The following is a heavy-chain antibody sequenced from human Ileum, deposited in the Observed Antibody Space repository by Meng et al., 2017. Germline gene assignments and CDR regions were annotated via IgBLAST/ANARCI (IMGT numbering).Heavy chain of an antibody. Sequence: ASVQVSCKASGYTFTAYYIHWLRQAPRQGREGRGWFKPNSGDTKYAQKFQGRVTITREKSINTAHMDLSSLGSDDTAVYYCSRSWIEEGSPNFDFWGQGTQVTVSS. J-gene: IGHJ4*02. D-gene: IGHD5-12*01. CDR3: SRSWIEEGSPNFDF. V-gene: IGHV1-2*02. CDR1: GYTFTAYY. CDR2: FKPNSGDT.